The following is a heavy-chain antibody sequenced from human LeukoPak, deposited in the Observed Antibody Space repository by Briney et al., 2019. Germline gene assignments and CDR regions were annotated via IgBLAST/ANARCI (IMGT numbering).Heavy chain of an antibody. J-gene: IGHJ3*02. CDR2: IDTDGSST. D-gene: IGHD1-20*01. Sequence: QPGGSLRLSCAASGFTFSNYWMHWVRQAPGKGLVWVSHIDTDGSSTRYADSVKGRFTISRDNAENTLYLQMNSLRAEDTAVYYCARDGGNWNDAFDIWGQGTMVTVSS. CDR1: GFTFSNYW. CDR3: ARDGGNWNDAFDI. V-gene: IGHV3-74*01.